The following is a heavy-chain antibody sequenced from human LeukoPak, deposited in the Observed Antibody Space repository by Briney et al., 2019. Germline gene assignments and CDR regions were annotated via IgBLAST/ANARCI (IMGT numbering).Heavy chain of an antibody. V-gene: IGHV1-69*10. CDR1: GGTFSSYA. CDR3: ARGPPHDAFDI. CDR2: IIPILGIA. Sequence: VKLSCKASGGTFSSYAISWVRQAPGQGLEWMGSIIPILGIANYAQKFQGRVTITADKSTSTAYMELSSLRSEDTAVYYCARGPPHDAFDIWGQGTMVTVSS. J-gene: IGHJ3*02.